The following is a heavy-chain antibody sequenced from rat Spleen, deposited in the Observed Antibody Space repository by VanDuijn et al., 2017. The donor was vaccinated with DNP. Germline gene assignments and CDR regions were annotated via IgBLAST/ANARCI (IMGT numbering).Heavy chain of an antibody. Sequence: QVQLKESGPGLVQPSQTLSLACTVSGFSLISYHVHWVRQPSGKGLEWMGVIWTGGNTEYNSALKSRLSISRDTSKSQVFLKMNSLQTEDTAIYFCTRDLRVATGHPYGLDPWGQGISVTVSS. V-gene: IGHV2-43*01. CDR2: IWTGGNT. J-gene: IGHJ4*01. D-gene: IGHD1-3*01. CDR1: GFSLISYH. CDR3: TRDLRVATGHPYGLDP.